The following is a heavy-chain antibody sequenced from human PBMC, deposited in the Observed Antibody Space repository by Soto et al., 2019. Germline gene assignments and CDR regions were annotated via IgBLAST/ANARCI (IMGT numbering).Heavy chain of an antibody. V-gene: IGHV3-23*01. CDR2: ISGSGGST. J-gene: IGHJ4*02. CDR3: AKGEYYDILTGYPGPSNYFDY. D-gene: IGHD3-9*01. CDR1: GFAFSSYA. Sequence: GGSLRLSCAASGFAFSSYAMSWVRQAPGKGLEWVSAISGSGGSTYYADSVKGRFTISRDNSKNTLYLQMNSLRAEDTAVYYCAKGEYYDILTGYPGPSNYFDYWGQGTLVTVSS.